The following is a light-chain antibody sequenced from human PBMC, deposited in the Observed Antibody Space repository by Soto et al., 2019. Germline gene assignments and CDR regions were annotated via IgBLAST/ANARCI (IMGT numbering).Light chain of an antibody. Sequence: EILMTQCPATLSVSPGGRATLSCRAGQRISSNLAWYQQNPGQAPRLLIYGASTRATGIPSRFSGSGSGTEFTLTISSMKSEDFEVYYCQQYNNWPRTFGRGTKVDI. CDR3: QQYNNWPRT. V-gene: IGKV3-15*01. CDR2: GAS. CDR1: QRISSN. J-gene: IGKJ1*01.